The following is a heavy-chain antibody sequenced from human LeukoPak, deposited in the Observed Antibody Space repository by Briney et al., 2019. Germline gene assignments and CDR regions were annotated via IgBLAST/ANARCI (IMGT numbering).Heavy chain of an antibody. Sequence: PGGSLRLSCAASGVTFNSYGMHWVRQAPGKGLEWVVVISYDGSNKYYADSVKGRFAITRANTKNTLYLQVNGQIVEDTAVYYCGKDKGESGYFDYWGQGTLVTVSS. J-gene: IGHJ4*02. CDR3: GKDKGESGYFDY. V-gene: IGHV3-30*18. CDR1: GVTFNSYG. D-gene: IGHD1-26*01. CDR2: ISYDGSNK.